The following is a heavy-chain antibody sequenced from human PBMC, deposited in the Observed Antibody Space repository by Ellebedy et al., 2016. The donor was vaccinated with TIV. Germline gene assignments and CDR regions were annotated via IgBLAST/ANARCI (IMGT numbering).Heavy chain of an antibody. Sequence: ASVKVSXXASGYTFTSYYMHWVRQAPGQGLEWMGIINPSGGSTSYAQKFQGRVTTTRGTSTSTVYMELSSLRSEDTAVYYCAREGGITRKGNGMDVWGQGTTVTVSS. CDR1: GYTFTSYY. CDR2: INPSGGST. CDR3: AREGGITRKGNGMDV. J-gene: IGHJ6*02. V-gene: IGHV1-46*01. D-gene: IGHD3-10*01.